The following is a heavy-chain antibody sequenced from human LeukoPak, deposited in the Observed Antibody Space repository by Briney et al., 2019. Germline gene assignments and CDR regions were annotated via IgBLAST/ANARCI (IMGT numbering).Heavy chain of an antibody. V-gene: IGHV3-23*01. CDR1: GFTFRSYA. CDR3: AKDTPPDAFDI. CDR2: ISGRGGST. Sequence: GGSLRLSCAASGFTFRSYAMSWVRQAPGKGLEWVSGISGRGGSTYYADSVKGRFTISRDNSKNTLYVQMNSLRAEDTAVYYCAKDTPPDAFDIWGQGTMVTVSS. J-gene: IGHJ3*02.